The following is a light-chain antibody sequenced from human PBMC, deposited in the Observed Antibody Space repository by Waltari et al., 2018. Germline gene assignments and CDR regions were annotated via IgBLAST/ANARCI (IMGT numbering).Light chain of an antibody. V-gene: IGLV2-14*01. CDR2: EVT. CDR3: SSYTRRTSVV. CDR1: SSDIGSYNY. J-gene: IGLJ2*01. Sequence: QSALTQPASVSGSPGQSITISCTGTSSDIGSYNYFSWYQQHPGEAPKLIIYEVTNRPSGVSNRFSGSQSGNTASLTISGLQAEDEADYYCSSYTRRTSVVFGGGTKLTVL.